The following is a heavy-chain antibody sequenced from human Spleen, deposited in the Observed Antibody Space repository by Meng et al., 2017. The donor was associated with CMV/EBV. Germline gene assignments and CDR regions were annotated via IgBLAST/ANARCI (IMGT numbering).Heavy chain of an antibody. V-gene: IGHV3-30*02. CDR1: GFSFSTYG. CDR3: TRLFYGSRG. Sequence: GGSLRLSCVASGFSFSTYGMHWVRQAPGKGLEWVAFIRYDGSDKFFADSVKGRFTISRDDSKNTAYLQMNSLKTEDTAVYYCTRLFYGSRGWGQGTLVTVSS. D-gene: IGHD1-26*01. J-gene: IGHJ4*02. CDR2: IRYDGSDK.